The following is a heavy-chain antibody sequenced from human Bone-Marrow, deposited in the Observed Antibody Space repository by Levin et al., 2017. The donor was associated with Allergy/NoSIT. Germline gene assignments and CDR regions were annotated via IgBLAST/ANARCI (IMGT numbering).Heavy chain of an antibody. V-gene: IGHV3-11*05. J-gene: IGHJ6*02. CDR2: ISSSSIYT. CDR3: ARDDTLTEGSGTFNYGMDV. D-gene: IGHD3-9*01. CDR1: GFTFSDYY. Sequence: GESLRLSCAASGFTFSDYYMNWIRQAPGKGLEWVSYISSSSIYTNYADSVKGRFTISRDNAKNSLYLQMNSLRAEDTAVYYCARDDTLTEGSGTFNYGMDVWGQGTTVTVSS.